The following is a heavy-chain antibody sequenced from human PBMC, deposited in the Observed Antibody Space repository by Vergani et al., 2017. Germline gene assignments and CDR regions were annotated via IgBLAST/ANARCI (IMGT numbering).Heavy chain of an antibody. V-gene: IGHV3-9*01. Sequence: EVQLVESGGGLVQPGRSLRISCAASGFTFDDYAMHWVRQAPGKGLEWVSGISWNSGSIGYADSVKGGFPISRDNAKKSLYLQINSLRAEDTAVYYCAKGVVVVVANPGAYDYWGQGPLVTVSS. CDR2: ISWNSGSI. CDR3: AKGVVVVVANPGAYDY. J-gene: IGHJ4*02. D-gene: IGHD2-15*01. CDR1: GFTFDDYA.